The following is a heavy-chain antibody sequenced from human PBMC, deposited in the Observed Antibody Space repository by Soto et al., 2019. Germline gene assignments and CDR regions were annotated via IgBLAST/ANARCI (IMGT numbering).Heavy chain of an antibody. J-gene: IGHJ4*02. CDR1: GGTFSSYA. V-gene: IGHV1-69*13. D-gene: IGHD3-22*01. CDR3: ASPTFNYYDSSGYYSESFDY. CDR2: IIPIFGTA. Sequence: SVKVSCQASGGTFSSYAISWVRQAPGQGLEWMGGIIPIFGTANYAQKFQGRVTITADESTSTAYMELSSLRSEDTAVYYCASPTFNYYDSSGYYSESFDYWGQGTLVTVSS.